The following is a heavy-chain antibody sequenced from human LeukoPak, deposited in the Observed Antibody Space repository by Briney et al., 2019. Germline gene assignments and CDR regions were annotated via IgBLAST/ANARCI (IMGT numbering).Heavy chain of an antibody. J-gene: IGHJ3*02. D-gene: IGHD3-9*01. CDR3: TRDSDILTGNYRGVFDI. CDR1: GFTFSNAW. Sequence: PGGSLRLSCAASGFTFSNAWMSWVRQAPGKGLEWVGRIKSKTDGGTPDYAAPVKGRFSISRDDSKNMLYLQMSSLKTEDTAVYYCTRDSDILTGNYRGVFDIWGQGTMVTVSS. V-gene: IGHV3-15*01. CDR2: IKSKTDGGTP.